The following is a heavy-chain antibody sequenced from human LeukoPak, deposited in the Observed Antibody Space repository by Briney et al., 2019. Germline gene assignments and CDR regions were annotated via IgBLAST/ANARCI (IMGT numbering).Heavy chain of an antibody. CDR1: GXTFSSYA. D-gene: IGHD6-13*01. CDR3: VKDKERYSSNWYFDY. CDR2: ISSNGGST. J-gene: IGHJ4*02. V-gene: IGHV3-64D*06. Sequence: PGGSLRLSCSASGXTFSSYAMHWVRQAPGKGLEYVSAISSNGGSTNYADSVKGRFTISRDNSKNTLYLQMSSLRAEDTAVYYCVKDKERYSSNWYFDYWGQGTQVTVSS.